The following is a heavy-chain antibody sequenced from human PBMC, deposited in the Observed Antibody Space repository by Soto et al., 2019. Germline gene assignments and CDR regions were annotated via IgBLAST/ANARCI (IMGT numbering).Heavy chain of an antibody. V-gene: IGHV1-46*01. CDR1: GYTFTSYY. J-gene: IGHJ2*01. CDR3: ARDSRRTTRGGHYGDYAWYFDL. CDR2: INPSGGST. Sequence: ASVKVSCKASGYTFTSYYMHWVRQAPGQGLEWMGIINPSGGSTSYAQKFQGRVTMTRDTSTSTVYMELSSLRSEDTAVYYCARDSRRTTRGGHYGDYAWYFDLWGRGTLVTVSS. D-gene: IGHD4-17*01.